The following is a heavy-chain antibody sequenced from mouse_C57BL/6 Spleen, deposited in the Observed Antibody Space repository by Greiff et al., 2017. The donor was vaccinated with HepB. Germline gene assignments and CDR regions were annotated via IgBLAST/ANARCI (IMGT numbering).Heavy chain of an antibody. CDR3: ARPPNYYGSSYWYFDV. V-gene: IGHV5-9*01. CDR1: GFTFSSYT. D-gene: IGHD1-1*01. J-gene: IGHJ1*03. CDR2: ISGGGGNT. Sequence: EVKLVESGGGLVKPGGSLKLSCAASGFTFSSYTMSWVRQTPEKRLEWVATISGGGGNTYYPDSVKGRFTISRDNAKNTLYLQMSSLRSEDTALYYCARPPNYYGSSYWYFDVWGTGTTVTVSS.